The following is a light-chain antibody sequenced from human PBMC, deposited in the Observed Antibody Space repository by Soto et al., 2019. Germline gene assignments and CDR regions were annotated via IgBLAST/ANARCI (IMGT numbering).Light chain of an antibody. Sequence: DIQVIKSPSSLCASVGGRVSRTRRASQSISSYLNWYQQKPGKAPKVLIYAASSLQSGVPSRFSGSGSGTDFTLTISSLQPEDFATYYCQQSYSIRTFGQGTKVDIK. CDR2: AAS. CDR3: QQSYSIRT. CDR1: QSISSY. J-gene: IGKJ1*01. V-gene: IGKV1-39*01.